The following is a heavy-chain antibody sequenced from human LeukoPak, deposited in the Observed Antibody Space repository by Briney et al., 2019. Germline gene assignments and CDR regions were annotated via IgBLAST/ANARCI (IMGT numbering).Heavy chain of an antibody. J-gene: IGHJ6*03. CDR2: IYYSGST. V-gene: IGHV4-59*01. D-gene: IGHD1-14*01. CDR3: ARVRNRAGRRYYYYYMDV. CDR1: GGSISSYY. Sequence: PSETLSLTCTVSGGSISSYYWSWIRQPPGKGLEWIGYIYYSGSTNYNPSLKSRVTISVDTSKNQFSLKLSSVTAADTAVYYCARVRNRAGRRYYYYYMDVWGKGTTVTVSS.